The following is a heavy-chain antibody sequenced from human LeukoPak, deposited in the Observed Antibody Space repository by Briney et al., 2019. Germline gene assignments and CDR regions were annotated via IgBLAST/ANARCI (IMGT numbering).Heavy chain of an antibody. V-gene: IGHV3-11*04. CDR3: ARVTRGGYDGYFDY. CDR2: ISSSGSTI. Sequence: GGSLRLSCAASGFTVSSNYMSWIRQAPGKGLEWVSYISSSGSTIYYADSVKGRFTISRDNAKNSLYLQINSLRAEDTAVYYCARVTRGGYDGYFDYWGQGTLVTVSS. D-gene: IGHD5-12*01. J-gene: IGHJ4*02. CDR1: GFTVSSNY.